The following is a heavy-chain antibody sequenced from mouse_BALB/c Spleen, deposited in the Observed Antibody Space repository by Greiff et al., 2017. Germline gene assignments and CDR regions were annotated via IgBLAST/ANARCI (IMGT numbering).Heavy chain of an antibody. J-gene: IGHJ2*01. CDR1: GYTFTSYY. Sequence: VKLVESGAELVKPGASVKLSCKASGYTFTSYYMYWVKQRPGQGLEWIGEINPSNGGTNFNEKFKSKATLTVDKSSSTAYMQLSSLTSEDSAVYYCTRSTGTDFDYWGQGTTLTVSS. D-gene: IGHD4-1*01. CDR3: TRSTGTDFDY. V-gene: IGHV1S81*02. CDR2: INPSNGGT.